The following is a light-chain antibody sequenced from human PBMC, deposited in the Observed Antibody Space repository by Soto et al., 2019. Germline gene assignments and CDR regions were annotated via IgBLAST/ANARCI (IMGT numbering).Light chain of an antibody. V-gene: IGLV2-14*03. CDR2: DVA. J-gene: IGLJ2*01. Sequence: QSALTQPASVSGYPGQSIAISCTGTSSDVGAYNLVCWFQQHPGEAPKLMIYDVATRPSGISDRFSGSKSGNTASLTISGLQAEDEAHYYCSSYTTSGTLVFGGGTKVTVL. CDR3: SSYTTSGTLV. CDR1: SSDVGAYNL.